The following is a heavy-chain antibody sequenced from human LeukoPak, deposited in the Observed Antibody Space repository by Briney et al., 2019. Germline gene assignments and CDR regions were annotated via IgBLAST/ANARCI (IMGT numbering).Heavy chain of an antibody. Sequence: PGGSLRLSCAASGFTFSSYWMSWVGQAPGKGLEWVANIKQDGSEKYYVDSVKGRFTISRDNAKNSLYLQMNSLRAEDTAVYYCARDWLDYYFDYWGQGTLVTVSS. D-gene: IGHD3-22*01. V-gene: IGHV3-7*03. J-gene: IGHJ4*02. CDR3: ARDWLDYYFDY. CDR2: IKQDGSEK. CDR1: GFTFSSYW.